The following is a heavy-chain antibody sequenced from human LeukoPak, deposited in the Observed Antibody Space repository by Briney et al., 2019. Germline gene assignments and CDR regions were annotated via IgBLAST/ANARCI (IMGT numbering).Heavy chain of an antibody. V-gene: IGHV1-18*04. CDR1: GYSFTSYA. J-gene: IGHJ6*02. CDR2: ISAYNGNT. D-gene: IGHD6-13*01. CDR3: ARDPLRSSWSTYNNAMDV. Sequence: ASVKVSFKASGYSFTSYAINWVRQAPGQGLEWMGWISAYNGNTEYSQKVQGRVTMTTDASTSTAYMELVSLTSDDTAVYYCARDPLRSSWSTYNNAMDVWGQGTTVTVS.